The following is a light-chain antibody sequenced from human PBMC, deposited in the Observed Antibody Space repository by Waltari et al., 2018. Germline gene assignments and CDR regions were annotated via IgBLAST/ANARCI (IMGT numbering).Light chain of an antibody. CDR2: GVS. Sequence: QSALTQSASVSGSPGQSITISCTGTSSDVGNYNLVSWYQQHPDKAPKLMIYGVSKRPSGVSNRFSGSKSGNTASLTISGLQAEDEADYYCCSYAGTSYVFGTGTKVTVL. J-gene: IGLJ1*01. CDR1: SSDVGNYNL. CDR3: CSYAGTSYV. V-gene: IGLV2-23*02.